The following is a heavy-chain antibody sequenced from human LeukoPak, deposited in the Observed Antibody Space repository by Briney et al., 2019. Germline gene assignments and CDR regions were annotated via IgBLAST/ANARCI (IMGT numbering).Heavy chain of an antibody. V-gene: IGHV4-59*08. CDR1: GGSISRYY. D-gene: IGHD3-3*01. Sequence: SETLSLTCTVSGGSISRYYWSWIRQPPGKGLEWIGYIYYSGSTNYNPSLKSRVTISVDTSKNQFSLKLSSVTAADTAVYYCARSPITIPAWFDPWGQGTLVTVSS. CDR3: ARSPITIPAWFDP. J-gene: IGHJ5*02. CDR2: IYYSGST.